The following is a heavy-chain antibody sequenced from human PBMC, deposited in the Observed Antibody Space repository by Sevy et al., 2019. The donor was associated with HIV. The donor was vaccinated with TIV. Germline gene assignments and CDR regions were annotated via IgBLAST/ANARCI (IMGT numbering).Heavy chain of an antibody. CDR1: GFTFSSYS. CDR3: ARAIVSAVFDP. CDR2: ISSSSSYI. Sequence: GGSLRLSCAASGFTFSSYSMNWVRQAPGKGLEWVSSISSSSSYIYYADSVKGRFTISRDNAKNSLYLQMNSLRAEDTAVYHCARAIVSAVFDPWGQGTLVTVSS. J-gene: IGHJ5*02. D-gene: IGHD2-15*01. V-gene: IGHV3-21*01.